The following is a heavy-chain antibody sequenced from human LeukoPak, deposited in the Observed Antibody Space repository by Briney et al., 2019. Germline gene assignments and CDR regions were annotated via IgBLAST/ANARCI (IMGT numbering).Heavy chain of an antibody. CDR2: IYTSGST. CDR1: GGSISSYY. Sequence: SETLSLTCTVSGGSISSYYWSWIRQPAGKGLEWIGRIYTSGSTNYNPSLKSRVTMSVDTSKNQFSLKLSSVTAADTAVYYCARYCGSTSCHDAFDIWGQGTMVTVSS. J-gene: IGHJ3*02. D-gene: IGHD2-2*01. CDR3: ARYCGSTSCHDAFDI. V-gene: IGHV4-4*07.